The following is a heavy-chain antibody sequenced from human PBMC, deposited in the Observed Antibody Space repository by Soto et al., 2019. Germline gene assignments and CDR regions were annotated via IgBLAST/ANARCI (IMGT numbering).Heavy chain of an antibody. V-gene: IGHV4-34*01. CDR3: ARDRAARHYYYYYGMDV. CDR1: GGSFSGYY. J-gene: IGHJ6*02. CDR2: INHSGST. D-gene: IGHD6-6*01. Sequence: SETLSLTCAVYGGSFSGYYWSWILQPPWKGLEWIGEINHSGSTNYNPSLKSRVTISVDTSKNQFSLKLSSVTAADTAVYYCARDRAARHYYYYYGMDVWGQGTTVTVSS.